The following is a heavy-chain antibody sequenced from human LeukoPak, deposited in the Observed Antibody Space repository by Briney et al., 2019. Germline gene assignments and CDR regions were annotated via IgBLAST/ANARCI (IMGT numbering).Heavy chain of an antibody. CDR1: GFTFSNHG. D-gene: IGHD3-10*01. CDR3: ARVYQGVSLFDGIDY. Sequence: GGSLRLSCAASGFTFSNHGMNWVRQAPGKGLEWVAIISYDGSNEYYADSVKGRFTISRDNSKNTLYLQMNSLRAADTAVYYCARVYQGVSLFDGIDYWGQGTLVTVSS. V-gene: IGHV3-30*03. J-gene: IGHJ4*02. CDR2: ISYDGSNE.